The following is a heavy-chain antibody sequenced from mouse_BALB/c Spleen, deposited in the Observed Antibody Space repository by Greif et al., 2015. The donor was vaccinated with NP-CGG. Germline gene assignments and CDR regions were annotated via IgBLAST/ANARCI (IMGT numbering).Heavy chain of an antibody. CDR1: GFNIKDTY. Sequence: EVQVVESGAELVKPGASVKLSCTASGFNIKDTYMHWVKQRPEQGLEWIGRIDPANGNTKYDPKFQGKATITADTSSNTAYLQLSSLTSEDTAVYYCARGVRLPRYFDVWGAGTTVTVSS. CDR2: IDPANGNT. D-gene: IGHD1-2*01. V-gene: IGHV14-3*02. CDR3: ARGVRLPRYFDV. J-gene: IGHJ1*01.